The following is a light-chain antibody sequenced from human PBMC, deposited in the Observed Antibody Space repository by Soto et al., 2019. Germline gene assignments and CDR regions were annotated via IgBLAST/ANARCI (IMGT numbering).Light chain of an antibody. J-gene: IGKJ5*01. CDR2: DAS. CDR1: QSVSSY. Sequence: EIVLTHSPATLSFSPGERATLSCSASQSVSSYLAWYQQKPGQAPRLLIYDASNRATGIPARFSGSGSGTDFTLTISSLEPEDFAVYYCQKRSNWPINFGQGTRLEIK. V-gene: IGKV3-11*01. CDR3: QKRSNWPIN.